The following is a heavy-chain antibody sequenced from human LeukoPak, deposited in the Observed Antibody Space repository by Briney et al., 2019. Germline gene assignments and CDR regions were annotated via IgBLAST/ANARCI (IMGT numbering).Heavy chain of an antibody. Sequence: GGSLRLSCVASGFTFSSYGMHWVRQAPGKGLEWVAVISYDGSNKYYADSVKGRFTIPRDNSKNTLYLQMNSLRAEDTAVYYCARAPGVPAARYYFDYWGQGTLVTVSS. J-gene: IGHJ4*02. CDR1: GFTFSSYG. CDR3: ARAPGVPAARYYFDY. D-gene: IGHD2-2*01. V-gene: IGHV3-30*03. CDR2: ISYDGSNK.